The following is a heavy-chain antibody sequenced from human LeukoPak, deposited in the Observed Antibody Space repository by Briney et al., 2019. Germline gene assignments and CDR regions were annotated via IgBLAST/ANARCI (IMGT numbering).Heavy chain of an antibody. D-gene: IGHD3-22*01. CDR2: VSDSGGGT. CDR1: GFTFSTYD. Sequence: PGGSLRLSCVASGFTFSTYDMTWVRQAPGKGLEWVSGVSDSGGGTYYADSVKGRFTISRDNSKDTLFLQMNSLRVEDTALYYCATYYDSSGSNDAFDIWGQGTMVTVSS. J-gene: IGHJ3*02. CDR3: ATYYDSSGSNDAFDI. V-gene: IGHV3-23*01.